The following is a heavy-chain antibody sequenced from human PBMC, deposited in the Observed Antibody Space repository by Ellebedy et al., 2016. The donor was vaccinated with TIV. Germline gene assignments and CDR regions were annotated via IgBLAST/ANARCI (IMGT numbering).Heavy chain of an antibody. D-gene: IGHD3-10*01. J-gene: IGHJ6*02. CDR1: GGSISSSSYY. V-gene: IGHV4-39*07. CDR3: ARSEWFGESYYYGMDV. CDR2: IYYSGST. Sequence: SETLSLTCTVSGGSISSSSYYWGWIRQPPGKGLEWIGSIYYSGSTYYNPSLKSRVTISVDTSKNQFSLKLSSVTAADTAVYYCARSEWFGESYYYGMDVWGQGTTVTVSS.